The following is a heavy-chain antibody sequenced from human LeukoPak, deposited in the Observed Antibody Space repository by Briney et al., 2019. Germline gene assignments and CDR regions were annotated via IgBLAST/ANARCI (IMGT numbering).Heavy chain of an antibody. V-gene: IGHV1-2*02. CDR1: GYTFTGYY. J-gene: IGHJ4*02. CDR3: ARVSDSSGYGYNHQYYFDY. D-gene: IGHD3-22*01. CDR2: INPNSGGT. Sequence: ASVKVSCKASGYTFTGYYIHWVRQAPGQGLEWMGWINPNSGGTNYAQKFQGRVTMTRDTSISTAYMELSRLRSDDTAVYYCARVSDSSGYGYNHQYYFDYWGQGTLVTVSS.